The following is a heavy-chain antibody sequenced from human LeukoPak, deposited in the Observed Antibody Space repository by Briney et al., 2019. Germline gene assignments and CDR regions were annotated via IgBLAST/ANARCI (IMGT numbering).Heavy chain of an antibody. V-gene: IGHV3-72*01. CDR1: GFTFSDHY. CDR2: IRNKGSSYTT. Sequence: GGSLRLSCAASGFTFSDHYMDWVRQAPGKGLEWVGRIRNKGSSYTTEYAASVKGKFTISRDDSKNSLFLQMNSLETEDTAVYYCARAYNRGWSGAYFDYWGQGALVTVSS. CDR3: ARAYNRGWSGAYFDY. J-gene: IGHJ4*02. D-gene: IGHD6-19*01.